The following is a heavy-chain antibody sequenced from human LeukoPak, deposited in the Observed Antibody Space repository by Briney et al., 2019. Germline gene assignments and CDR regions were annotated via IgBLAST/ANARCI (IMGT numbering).Heavy chain of an antibody. CDR3: ARDLDIAVAL. V-gene: IGHV3-30-3*01. Sequence: GGSLRLSCAASGFTFSSYAMHWVRQAPGKGLEWVAVISYDGSNKYYADSVKGRFTISRDNSKNTLYLQMNSLRAEDTAVYYCARDLDIAVALWGQGTLVTVSS. D-gene: IGHD6-19*01. CDR1: GFTFSSYA. J-gene: IGHJ4*02. CDR2: ISYDGSNK.